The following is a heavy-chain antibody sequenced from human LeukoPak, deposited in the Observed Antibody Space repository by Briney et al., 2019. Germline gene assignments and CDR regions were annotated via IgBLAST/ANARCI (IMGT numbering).Heavy chain of an antibody. CDR1: GFTFSSYA. V-gene: IGHV3-23*01. D-gene: IGHD6-19*01. J-gene: IGHJ4*02. CDR3: AKGGSGWYGYYFDY. CDR2: ISGSGGST. Sequence: PGGSLRLSCVASGFTFSSYAMSWVRQAPGKGLEWVSAISGSGGSTYYADSVKGRFTISRDNSKNTLYLQMSSLRAEDTAVYYCAKGGSGWYGYYFDYWGQGTLVTVSS.